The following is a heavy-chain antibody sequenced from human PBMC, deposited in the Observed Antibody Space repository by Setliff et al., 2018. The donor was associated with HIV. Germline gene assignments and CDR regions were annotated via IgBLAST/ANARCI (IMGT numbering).Heavy chain of an antibody. CDR3: ARDFGTFHAFDM. CDR1: GGSISRYY. J-gene: IGHJ3*02. D-gene: IGHD3-10*01. CDR2: IYSTGSI. V-gene: IGHV4-4*07. Sequence: SETLSLTCTVSGGSISRYYWSWIRQPAGKGLEWIGRIYSTGSINYNPSLRSGVTMSVDRSKNSFSLEVTSVTAADTAIYYCARDFGTFHAFDMWGQGTVVTVSS.